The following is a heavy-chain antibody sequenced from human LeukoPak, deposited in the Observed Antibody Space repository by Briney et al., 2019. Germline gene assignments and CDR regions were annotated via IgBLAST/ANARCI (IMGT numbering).Heavy chain of an antibody. J-gene: IGHJ6*03. CDR3: ASWGYYYYYMDV. CDR2: IYTSGST. V-gene: IGHV4-61*02. Sequence: SETLSLTCTVSGGSISSGSYYWSWIRQPAGKGLEWIGRIYTSGSTNYNPSLKSRVTISVDTSKNQFSLKLSSVTAADTAVYYCASWGYYYYYMDVWGKGTTVTVSS. D-gene: IGHD3-16*01. CDR1: GGSISSGSYY.